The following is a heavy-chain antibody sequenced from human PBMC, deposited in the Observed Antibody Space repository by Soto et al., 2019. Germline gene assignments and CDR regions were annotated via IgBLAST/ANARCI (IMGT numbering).Heavy chain of an antibody. CDR2: ISGSGGST. Sequence: GGSLRLSCAASGFTSSSYAMSWVRQAPGKGLEWVSAISGSGGSTYYADSVKGRFTISRDNSKNTLYLQMNSLRAKDTAVYYCAKAGARRVTAFDYWGQGTLVTVSS. V-gene: IGHV3-23*01. J-gene: IGHJ4*02. CDR1: GFTSSSYA. D-gene: IGHD2-21*02. CDR3: AKAGARRVTAFDY.